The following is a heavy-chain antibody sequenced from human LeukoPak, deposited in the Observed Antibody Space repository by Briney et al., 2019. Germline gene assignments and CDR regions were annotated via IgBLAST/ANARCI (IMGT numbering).Heavy chain of an antibody. CDR2: IYYSGST. J-gene: IGHJ4*02. D-gene: IGHD6-13*01. V-gene: IGHV4-59*01. CDR1: GGSISSYY. Sequence: SETLSLTCTVSGGSISSYYWSWIRQPPGKGLEWIGYIYYSGSTNYNPSLKSRVTISVDTFKNQFSLKLSSVTAADTAVYYCARSRIAAAGIHFDYWGQGTLVTVSS. CDR3: ARSRIAAAGIHFDY.